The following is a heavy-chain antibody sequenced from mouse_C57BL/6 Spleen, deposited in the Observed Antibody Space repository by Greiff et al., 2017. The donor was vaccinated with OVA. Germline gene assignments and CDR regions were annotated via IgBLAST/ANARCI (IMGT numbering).Heavy chain of an antibody. CDR2: IDPETGGT. CDR3: TRTRSRPCAMDY. CDR1: GYTFTDYE. J-gene: IGHJ4*01. Sequence: VQLQQSGAELVRPGASVTLSCKASGYTFTDYEMHWVKQTPVHGLEWIGAIDPETGGTAYNQKFKGKAILTADKSSSTAYMELRSLTSEDSAVYYCTRTRSRPCAMDYWGQGTSVTVSS. D-gene: IGHD1-1*01. V-gene: IGHV1-15*01.